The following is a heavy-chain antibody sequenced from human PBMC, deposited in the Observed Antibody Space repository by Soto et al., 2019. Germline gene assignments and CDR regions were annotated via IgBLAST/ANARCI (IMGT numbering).Heavy chain of an antibody. J-gene: IGHJ4*02. CDR2: IKQDGSED. V-gene: IGHV3-7*03. CDR3: ARDPGRRFDY. CDR1: GFTFRSYW. D-gene: IGHD1-1*01. Sequence: ESGGGLVQPGGSLRLSCATSGFTFRSYWMTWVRQAPGKGLEWVASIKQDGSEDHYVDSVKGRFIISRDNAENSLYLQMNSLKVDDTAVYYCARDPGRRFDYWGPGTLVTVSS.